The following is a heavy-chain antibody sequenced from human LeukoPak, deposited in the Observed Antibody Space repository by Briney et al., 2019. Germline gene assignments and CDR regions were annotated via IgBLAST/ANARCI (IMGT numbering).Heavy chain of an antibody. D-gene: IGHD7-27*01. J-gene: IGHJ6*03. CDR3: AKGIRQLGNYYYYMDV. Sequence: GGSLRLSCVASGFTFRSYGMSWVRQAPGKGLEWVSAISDSGGTTYYADSVKGRFTISRDNSKNTLYLQMNSLRAENTAVYYCAKGIRQLGNYYYYMDVWGKGTTVTASS. CDR2: ISDSGGTT. CDR1: GFTFRSYG. V-gene: IGHV3-23*01.